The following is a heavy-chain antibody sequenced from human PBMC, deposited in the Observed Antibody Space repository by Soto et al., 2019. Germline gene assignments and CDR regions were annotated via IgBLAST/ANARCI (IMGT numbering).Heavy chain of an antibody. CDR2: TIPLFGTP. Sequence: QVQLVQSGAEVKKPGSSVRVSCKASGGTFSRYAINWVRQAPGHGLEWMGGTIPLFGTPNYAQKSRGRVTITADESASTAHMELRSLTSDDTAVYYCARNYGHDCGGGDCYFYFWGQGTLVTVSS. CDR1: GGTFSRYA. V-gene: IGHV1-69*01. D-gene: IGHD5-12*01. J-gene: IGHJ4*02. CDR3: ARNYGHDCGGGDCYFYF.